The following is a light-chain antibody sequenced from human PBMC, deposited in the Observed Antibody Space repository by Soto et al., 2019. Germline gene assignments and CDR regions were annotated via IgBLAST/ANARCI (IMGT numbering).Light chain of an antibody. CDR1: QSVSSN. CDR2: GAS. J-gene: IGKJ1*01. V-gene: IGKV3-15*01. Sequence: EIVLTQSPATLSVSPGERATLSCRASQSVSSNLAWYQQKPGQAPRLLISGASTRATGIPARFSGSGSGTEFTLTISSLQSEDFAVYYCHQYNYWPPETFGQGTKVDI. CDR3: HQYNYWPPET.